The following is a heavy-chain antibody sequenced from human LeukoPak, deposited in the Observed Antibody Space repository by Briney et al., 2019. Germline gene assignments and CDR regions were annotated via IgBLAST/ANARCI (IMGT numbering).Heavy chain of an antibody. Sequence: GGSLRLSCAASGFTFSGSAMHLVRQASGKGLEWVGRIRSKANNYATSYAASVKGRFTISRDDSKNTAYLQMNSLKSEDTAVYYCSRRVGSAAPDDWGQGTLVTVSS. CDR3: SRRVGSAAPDD. V-gene: IGHV3-73*01. D-gene: IGHD1-14*01. CDR2: IRSKANNYAT. CDR1: GFTFSGSA. J-gene: IGHJ4*02.